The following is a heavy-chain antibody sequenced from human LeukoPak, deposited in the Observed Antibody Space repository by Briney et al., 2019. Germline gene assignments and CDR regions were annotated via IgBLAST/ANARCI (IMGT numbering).Heavy chain of an antibody. V-gene: IGHV3-30*02. CDR2: IQYDGSNK. D-gene: IGHD2-2*01. CDR3: AKDFTTWPRTPRYFDY. Sequence: GGSLRLSCAASGFTFSSNGMHWVRQAPGKGLEWVAFIQYDGSNKYYADSVKGRFTISRDNSKNTLSLQMNSLRREDTAVYYCAKDFTTWPRTPRYFDYWGQGNLVTVSS. J-gene: IGHJ4*02. CDR1: GFTFSSNG.